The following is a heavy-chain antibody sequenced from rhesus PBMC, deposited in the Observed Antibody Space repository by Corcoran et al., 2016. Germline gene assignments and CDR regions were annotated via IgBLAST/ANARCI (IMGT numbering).Heavy chain of an antibody. CDR3: SKKSPGAGFGLDS. CDR1: GFTFSDYY. CDR2: IINKVNGGTP. J-gene: IGHJ6*01. Sequence: EVRLVESGGGLVQPGGSLRLSCAASGFTFSDYYISWVRQAPGKGPEGVGFIINKVNGGTPEYAASVKGRFTISRDDSKSVASLEMNSLKTEDTAVYYCSKKSPGAGFGLDSWGQGVVVTVSS. V-gene: IGHV3-116*02.